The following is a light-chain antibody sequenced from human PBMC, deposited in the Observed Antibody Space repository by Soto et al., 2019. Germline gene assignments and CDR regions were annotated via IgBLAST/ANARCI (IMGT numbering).Light chain of an antibody. Sequence: IQITQSPSSLSASVGDRVTITCLASQNSGGYLNLYQKEPRKAPKLLIHTASSLHSGVPSTFSGSGSGTDFALTISSLQPEDFATYYCHQTAANPWTFAQGPKVDI. CDR2: TAS. J-gene: IGKJ1*01. CDR1: QNSGGY. CDR3: HQTAANPWT. V-gene: IGKV1-39*01.